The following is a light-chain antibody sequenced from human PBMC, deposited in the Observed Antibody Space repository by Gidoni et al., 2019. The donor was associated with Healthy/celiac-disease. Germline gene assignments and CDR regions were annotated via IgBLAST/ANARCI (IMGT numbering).Light chain of an antibody. CDR1: QSVSSSY. Sequence: EIVLTQSPGPLSLSPGERATLSCRASQSVSSSYLAWYQQKPGHAPMLLIYGASSRATGIPDRFSGSGSGTDFTLTISRLEPEDFAVYYCQQYGSSPPGVAFGGGTKVEIK. J-gene: IGKJ4*01. CDR3: QQYGSSPPGVA. V-gene: IGKV3-20*01. CDR2: GAS.